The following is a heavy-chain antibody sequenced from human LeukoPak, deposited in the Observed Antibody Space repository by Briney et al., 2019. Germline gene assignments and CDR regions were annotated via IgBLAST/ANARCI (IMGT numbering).Heavy chain of an antibody. Sequence: PGGSLRLSCAASGFTFGDYYMSWIRQAPGKGLEWVSYISSNSSYTNYADSVKGRFTISRDNAKNSLYLQMNSLRAEDTSVYYCARVGDYYDSSGYQGFDYWGQGTLVTVSS. J-gene: IGHJ4*02. D-gene: IGHD3-22*01. CDR3: ARVGDYYDSSGYQGFDY. V-gene: IGHV3-11*05. CDR2: ISSNSSYT. CDR1: GFTFGDYY.